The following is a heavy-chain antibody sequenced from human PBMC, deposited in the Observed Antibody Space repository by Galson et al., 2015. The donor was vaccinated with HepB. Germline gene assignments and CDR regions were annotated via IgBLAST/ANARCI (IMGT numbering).Heavy chain of an antibody. V-gene: IGHV1-69-2*01. Sequence: VKVSCKVSGYTFTDYHMHWVQQAPGKGLEWMGLVDPEDGETIYAEKFQGRVTITADTSTDTAYMELSSLRSEDTAVYYCATKGSSSNFDYWGQGTLVTVSS. CDR1: GYTFTDYH. CDR2: VDPEDGET. D-gene: IGHD6-13*01. CDR3: ATKGSSSNFDY. J-gene: IGHJ4*02.